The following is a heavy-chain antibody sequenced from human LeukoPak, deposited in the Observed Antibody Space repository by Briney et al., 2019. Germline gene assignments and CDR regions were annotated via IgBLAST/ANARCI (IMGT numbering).Heavy chain of an antibody. J-gene: IGHJ4*02. CDR3: ARHNYGGPFDY. CDR2: INHSGST. V-gene: IGHV4-34*01. D-gene: IGHD4-23*01. CDR1: GGSFSGYY. Sequence: SETLSLTCAVYGGSFSGYYWSWIRQPPGKGLEWIGEINHSGSTNYNPSLKSRVTISVDTSKNQFSLKLSSVTAADTAVYYCARHNYGGPFDYWGQGTLVTVSS.